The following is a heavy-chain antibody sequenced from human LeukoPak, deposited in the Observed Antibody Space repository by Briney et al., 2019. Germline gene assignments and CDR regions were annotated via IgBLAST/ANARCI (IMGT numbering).Heavy chain of an antibody. V-gene: IGHV4-34*01. CDR3: ARVGSVDY. Sequence: PSETLSLTCAVYGGSFSSYYWSWIRQSPGKGLEWMGEINHSGSTNYNPSLKSRVTLSVDTSDNQFSLKLSSVTAADTAMYYCARVGSVDYWGQGTLVTVSS. J-gene: IGHJ4*02. CDR1: GGSFSSYY. CDR2: INHSGST.